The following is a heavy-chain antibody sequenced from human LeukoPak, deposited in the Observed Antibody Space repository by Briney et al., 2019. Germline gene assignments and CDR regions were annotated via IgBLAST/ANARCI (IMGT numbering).Heavy chain of an antibody. V-gene: IGHV1-2*02. CDR1: GYTFTGYY. Sequence: ASVKVSCKASGYTFTGYYIRWVRRAPGQGLEWMGWINPNSGATAYAQKFQGRVTMTRDMSISTVYMELSSLRSDDTAMYYCAVVLMGVTTDYWGQGTLVTVSS. CDR2: INPNSGAT. CDR3: AVVLMGVTTDY. J-gene: IGHJ4*02. D-gene: IGHD2-8*01.